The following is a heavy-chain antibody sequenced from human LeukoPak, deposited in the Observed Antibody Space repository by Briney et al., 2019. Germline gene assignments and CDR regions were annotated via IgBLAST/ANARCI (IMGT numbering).Heavy chain of an antibody. CDR2: ISANTGNT. CDR1: GYTFSTYG. J-gene: IGHJ4*02. Sequence: ASVKVSCKASGYTFSTYGITWVRPAPGQGLEWMGWISANTGNTNYAQRLQGRATMTTDTPTSTAYMELRSLRSDDMAVYYCAREDSATVDYWGQGTLVTVSS. D-gene: IGHD5-18*01. V-gene: IGHV1-18*03. CDR3: AREDSATVDY.